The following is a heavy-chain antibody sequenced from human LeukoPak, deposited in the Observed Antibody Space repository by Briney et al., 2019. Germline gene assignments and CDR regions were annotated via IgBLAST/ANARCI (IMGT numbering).Heavy chain of an antibody. CDR3: AGPSSTVY. J-gene: IGHJ4*02. CDR1: GFTFSSYR. D-gene: IGHD2-2*01. CDR2: ISSTSSYI. Sequence: GGSLRLSCAASGFTFSSYRMNWVSQAPGKGLEWVSSISSTSSYIYYADSVKGRCTTSRDNAKNSLYLQMNSLRAEDTAVYYCAGPSSTVYWGRGTLVTVSS. V-gene: IGHV3-21*01.